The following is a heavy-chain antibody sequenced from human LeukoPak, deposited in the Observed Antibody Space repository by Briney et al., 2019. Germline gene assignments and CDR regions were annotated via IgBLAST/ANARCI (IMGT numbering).Heavy chain of an antibody. D-gene: IGHD6-13*01. CDR1: GGSISSYY. Sequence: PSETLSLTCTVSGGSISSYYWSWIRQPPGKGLEWIGYIYYSGSTNYNPSLKSRVTISVDTSKNQFSLKLSSVNAADTAVYYCARGRRVAAAGRVVGWFDPWGQGTLVNVSS. CDR2: IYYSGST. J-gene: IGHJ5*02. V-gene: IGHV4-59*01. CDR3: ARGRRVAAAGRVVGWFDP.